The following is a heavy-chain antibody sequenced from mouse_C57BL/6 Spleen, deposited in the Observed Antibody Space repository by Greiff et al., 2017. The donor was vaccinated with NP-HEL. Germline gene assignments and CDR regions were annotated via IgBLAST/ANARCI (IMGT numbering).Heavy chain of an antibody. CDR3: ARGASYYYGSSPYYFDY. Sequence: QVHVKQSGAELARPGASVKLSCKASGYTFTSYGISWVKQRTGQGLEWIGEIYPRSGNTYYNEKFKGKATLTADKSSSTAYMELRSLKSEDSAVYCCARGASYYYGSSPYYFDYWGQGTTLTVSS. V-gene: IGHV1-81*01. J-gene: IGHJ2*01. CDR2: IYPRSGNT. D-gene: IGHD1-1*01. CDR1: GYTFTSYG.